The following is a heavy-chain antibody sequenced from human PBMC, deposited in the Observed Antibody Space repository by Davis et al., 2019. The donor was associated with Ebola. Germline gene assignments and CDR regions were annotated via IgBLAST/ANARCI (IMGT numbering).Heavy chain of an antibody. V-gene: IGHV4-34*01. CDR1: SGSFSGYY. Sequence: MPSETLSLTCAVYSGSFSGYYWSWIRQPPGKGLEWIGEINHSGSTNYNPSLKSRVTISVDTSKNQFSLKLSSVTAADTAVYYCARGRVWFGELLFPIDFDYWGQGTLVTVSS. J-gene: IGHJ4*02. D-gene: IGHD3-10*01. CDR3: ARGRVWFGELLFPIDFDY. CDR2: INHSGST.